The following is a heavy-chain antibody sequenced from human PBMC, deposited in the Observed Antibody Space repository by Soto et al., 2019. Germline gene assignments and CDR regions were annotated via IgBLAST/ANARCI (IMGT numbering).Heavy chain of an antibody. J-gene: IGHJ6*02. CDR1: GGSISSSNW. CDR3: ARVRGSYYDAMDV. Sequence: QVQLQESGPGLVKPSGTLSLTCAVSGGSISSSNWWSWVRQPPGKGLEWIGESYHSGSTNYNPSPKSRLTISVDKSENQFSPKLSSVTAADTAVYYCARVRGSYYDAMDVWGQGTTVTVSS. V-gene: IGHV4-4*02. D-gene: IGHD3-10*01. CDR2: SYHSGST.